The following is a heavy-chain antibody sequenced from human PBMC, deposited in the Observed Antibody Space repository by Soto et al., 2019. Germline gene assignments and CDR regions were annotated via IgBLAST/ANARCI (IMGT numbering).Heavy chain of an antibody. V-gene: IGHV4-39*01. D-gene: IGHD3-3*01. CDR1: GGSISSSSYY. CDR2: IYYSGST. J-gene: IGHJ6*03. CDR3: HARTIFGVVIIPLNYMDV. Sequence: SETLSLTCTVSGGSISSSSYYWGWIRQPPGKGLEWIGSIYYSGSTYYNPSLKSRVTISVDTSKNQFSLKLSSVTAADTAVYYCHARTIFGVVIIPLNYMDVWGKGTTVTVSS.